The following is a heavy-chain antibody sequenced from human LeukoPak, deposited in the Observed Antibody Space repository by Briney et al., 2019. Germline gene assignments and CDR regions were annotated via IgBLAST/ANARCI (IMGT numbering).Heavy chain of an antibody. CDR3: ARDPVSSGWWDYFDY. CDR2: INPNSGGT. CDR1: GYTFTGYY. D-gene: IGHD6-19*01. Sequence: ASVKVSCKASGYTFTGYYMHWVRQAPGQGLEWMGWINPNSGGTNYAQKFQGRVTMTRDTSISTAYMELSRLRSDDTAVYYCARDPVSSGWWDYFDYWGQGTLVTVSS. V-gene: IGHV1-2*02. J-gene: IGHJ4*02.